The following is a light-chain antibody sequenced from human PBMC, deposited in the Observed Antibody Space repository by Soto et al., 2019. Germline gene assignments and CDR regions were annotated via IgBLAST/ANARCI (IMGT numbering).Light chain of an antibody. V-gene: IGKV1-39*01. CDR2: GAS. J-gene: IGKJ2*01. CDR3: QQSYSIPYT. CDR1: QNINSY. Sequence: DIPMTQSPSSLSASVGDSVNITCRASQNINSYLSWYQQKPGKAPKLLVYGASSLQSGVPSRFSGSGSGTDFTLTISSLQPEDFATYYCQQSYSIPYTFGQGTKVDIK.